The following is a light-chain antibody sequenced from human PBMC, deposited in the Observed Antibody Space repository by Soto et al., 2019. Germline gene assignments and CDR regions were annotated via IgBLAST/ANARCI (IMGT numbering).Light chain of an antibody. J-gene: IGLJ1*01. Sequence: QSALTQPPSASGSPGQSVTISCTGTSSDVGGYKYVSWYQQHPGKAPQLMIYEVSKRPSGVPDRFSGSKSGNTASLTVSGLQAEDEADYYCSSYAGSNNPYVFGTGTKVTVL. CDR2: EVS. CDR1: SSDVGGYKY. CDR3: SSYAGSNNPYV. V-gene: IGLV2-8*01.